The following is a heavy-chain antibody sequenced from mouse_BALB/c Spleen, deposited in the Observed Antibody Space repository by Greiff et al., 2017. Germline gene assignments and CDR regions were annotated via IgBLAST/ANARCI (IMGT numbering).Heavy chain of an antibody. J-gene: IGHJ1*01. V-gene: IGHV5-12-1*01. Sequence: EVKVVESGGGLVKPGGSLKLSCAASGFAFSGYDMSWVRQTPEKRLEWVAYISSGGGSTYYPDTVKGRFTISRDTAKNTLYLQMSSLKSEDTAMYYCARRGYFDVWGAGTTVTVSS. CDR3: ARRGYFDV. CDR1: GFAFSGYD. CDR2: ISSGGGST.